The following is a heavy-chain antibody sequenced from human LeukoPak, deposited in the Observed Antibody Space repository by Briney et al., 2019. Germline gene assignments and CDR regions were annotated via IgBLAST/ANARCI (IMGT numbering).Heavy chain of an antibody. D-gene: IGHD5-24*01. V-gene: IGHV3-30-3*01. Sequence: SLRLSCAAPGFTFSTYVIYWVCQAPAKGLELVAVISNDGSDKYYADSVKGRFTISRDNSKNTVYLQTNSLRVEDTALYYCARGRQRWLQSDAFDIWGLGTTVTVSS. CDR3: ARGRQRWLQSDAFDI. CDR1: GFTFSTYV. CDR2: ISNDGSDK. J-gene: IGHJ3*02.